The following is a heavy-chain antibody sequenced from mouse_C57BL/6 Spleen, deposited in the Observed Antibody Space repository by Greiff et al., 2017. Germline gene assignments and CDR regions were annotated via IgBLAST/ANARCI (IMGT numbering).Heavy chain of an antibody. J-gene: IGHJ4*01. Sequence: VQLQQSGPGLVQPSQSLSITCTVSGFSLTSYGVHWVRQSPGKGLEWLGVICSGGSTYYNAALISRLSISKDNSKRQAIFKMNRLEADDTAIYYCARLDDSYAMGYWGQGTSVTVS. CDR2: ICSGGST. CDR1: GFSLTSYG. V-gene: IGHV2-2*01. CDR3: ARLDDSYAMGY.